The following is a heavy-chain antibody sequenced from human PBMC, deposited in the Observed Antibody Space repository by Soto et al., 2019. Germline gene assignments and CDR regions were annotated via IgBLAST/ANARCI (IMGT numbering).Heavy chain of an antibody. Sequence: GGSLRLSCAASGFTFSSYAMSWVRQAPGKGLVWVSAISGSGGSTYYADSVKGRFTISRDNSKSTLYLQMNSLRAEDTAVYYCAKDRGGPAAIPYYYMDVWGKGTTVTVSS. J-gene: IGHJ6*03. V-gene: IGHV3-23*01. CDR1: GFTFSSYA. CDR3: AKDRGGPAAIPYYYMDV. CDR2: ISGSGGST. D-gene: IGHD2-2*01.